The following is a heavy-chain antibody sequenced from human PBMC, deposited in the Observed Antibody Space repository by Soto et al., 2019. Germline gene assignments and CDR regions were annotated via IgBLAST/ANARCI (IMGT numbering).Heavy chain of an antibody. CDR1: GLNVRSNS. CDR3: ARHAWLES. V-gene: IGHV3-53*02. J-gene: IGHJ5*01. CDR2: MHSDDST. Sequence: EVQLVETGGGLTQPGGSLRLSCAASGLNVRSNSLNWVRQAPGKGLEWVSVMHSDDSTNYADSVKGRFTISRDNSENTFYLQMNSLRVEDTAVYYCARHAWLESWGQGTLVTVSA.